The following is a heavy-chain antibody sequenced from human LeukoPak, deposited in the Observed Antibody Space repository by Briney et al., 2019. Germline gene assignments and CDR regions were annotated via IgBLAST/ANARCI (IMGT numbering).Heavy chain of an antibody. J-gene: IGHJ4*02. Sequence: GGSLRLSCAASGFTFSSYAMSWVRQAPGKGLEWVSAISGSGGSTYYADSVKGRFTISRDNSKNTLYLQMNSLRAEDTAVYYCAKVGRVRGVITLHYWGQGTLVTVSS. CDR3: AKVGRVRGVITLHY. CDR1: GFTFSSYA. CDR2: ISGSGGST. V-gene: IGHV3-23*01. D-gene: IGHD3-10*01.